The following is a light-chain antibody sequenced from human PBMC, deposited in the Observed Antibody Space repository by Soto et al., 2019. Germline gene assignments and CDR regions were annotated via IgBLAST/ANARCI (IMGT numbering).Light chain of an antibody. CDR1: QSVSSN. V-gene: IGKV3-15*01. CDR2: GAS. CDR3: QQYFWYWT. J-gene: IGKJ1*01. Sequence: EIVMTQSPATLSVSPGERATLSCRASQSVSSNLAWYQQKPGQAPRLLIYGASTRATGIPARFSGSGSGTEFTLTISSLQPDDFATYYCQQYFWYWTFGQGTKVDIK.